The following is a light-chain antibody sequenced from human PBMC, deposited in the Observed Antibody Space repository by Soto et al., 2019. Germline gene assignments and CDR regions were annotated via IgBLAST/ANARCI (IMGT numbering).Light chain of an antibody. J-gene: IGLJ2*01. CDR1: SSDVGGYNY. CDR2: EVS. V-gene: IGLV2-14*01. Sequence: QSALTQPASVSGSPGQSITISCTGTSSDVGGYNYVSWYQQHPGKAPKLMIYEVSNRPSGVSNRFSGSKSGTTASLTNSGVQAEDEDNYYCSSYTRSSRVFGGGTPLTVL. CDR3: SSYTRSSRV.